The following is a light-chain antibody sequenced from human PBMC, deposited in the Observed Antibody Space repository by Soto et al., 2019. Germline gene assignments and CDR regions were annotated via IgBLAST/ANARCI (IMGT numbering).Light chain of an antibody. CDR2: DVS. CDR3: SAFTSTSTPVL. CDR1: SSDVGAYNY. J-gene: IGLJ2*01. V-gene: IGLV2-14*01. Sequence: QSVLTQPASVSGSPGRSITISCTGTSSDVGAYNYVSWYQQHPGKAPKLMIYDVSNRPSGVSNRFSGSKSGNTASLTISGLQAEDVADYYFSAFTSTSTPVLFGGGTKLTVL.